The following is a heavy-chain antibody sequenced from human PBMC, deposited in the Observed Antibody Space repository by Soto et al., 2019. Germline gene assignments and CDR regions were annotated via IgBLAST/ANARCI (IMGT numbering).Heavy chain of an antibody. J-gene: IGHJ6*02. Sequence: SETLSLTCAVYGGSFSGYYWSWIRQPPGKGLEWIGEINHSGSTNYNPSLKSRVTISVDTSKNQFSLKLSPVTAADTAVYYCARERSSSSISYGMDVWGQGTTVTVSS. CDR3: ARERSSSSISYGMDV. V-gene: IGHV4-34*01. CDR2: INHSGST. D-gene: IGHD6-6*01. CDR1: GGSFSGYY.